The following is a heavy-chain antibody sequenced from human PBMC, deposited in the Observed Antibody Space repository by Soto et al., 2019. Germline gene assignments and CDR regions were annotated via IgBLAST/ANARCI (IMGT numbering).Heavy chain of an antibody. CDR3: ARGEVRGPFDI. Sequence: QEQLQESGPGLVKPLQTLSLTCTVSGGSMNSHDYYWSWIRQPPGKGLEWIGYIHNSGSTYYNPSLKSRLTISSDTSKHQFSLRLNSVTAADTALYYCARGEVRGPFDIWGQGTMVTVSS. D-gene: IGHD3-10*01. CDR1: GGSMNSHDYY. V-gene: IGHV4-30-4*01. J-gene: IGHJ3*02. CDR2: IHNSGST.